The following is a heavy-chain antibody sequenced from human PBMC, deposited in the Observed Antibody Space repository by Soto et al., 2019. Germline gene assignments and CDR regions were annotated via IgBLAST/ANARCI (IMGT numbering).Heavy chain of an antibody. CDR3: ARSDCSSTSCFRGNWFDP. Sequence: QVQLVQSGAEVKKPGASVKVSCKASGYTFTSYAMHWVRQAPGQRLEWMGWINAGNGNTKYSQKFQGRVTITRDTSASTAYMELSSLRSEDTAVYYCARSDCSSTSCFRGNWFDPWGQGTLVIVSS. CDR1: GYTFTSYA. D-gene: IGHD2-2*01. J-gene: IGHJ5*02. CDR2: INAGNGNT. V-gene: IGHV1-3*01.